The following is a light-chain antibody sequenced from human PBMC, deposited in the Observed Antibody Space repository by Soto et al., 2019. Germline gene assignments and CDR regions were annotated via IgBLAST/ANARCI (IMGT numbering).Light chain of an antibody. Sequence: QPVLTQSSSASASLGSSVKLTCTLRSGHSSNIIAWHQQQPGKAPRYLMKLEGSGSYNKGSGVPDRFSGSSSGADRHLTISNLQFEDEADYYCETWDSYTLLFGGGTKVTVL. CDR2: LEGSGSY. CDR3: ETWDSYTLL. V-gene: IGLV4-60*02. CDR1: SGHSSNI. J-gene: IGLJ3*02.